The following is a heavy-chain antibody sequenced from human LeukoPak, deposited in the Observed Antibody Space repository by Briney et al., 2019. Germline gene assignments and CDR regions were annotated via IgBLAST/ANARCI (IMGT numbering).Heavy chain of an antibody. CDR3: ARRARIVGATGLRRSNAFDI. CDR1: GYYIRNGFY. CDR2: IWQSGST. D-gene: IGHD1-26*01. Sequence: KSSETLSLTCTVSGYYIRNGFYWGWIRQAPGRDLEWIGSIWQSGSTYSNPSLKSRLTISVDTSKNQFSLKLSSVTAADTAVYYCARRARIVGATGLRRSNAFDIWGQGTMVTVSS. V-gene: IGHV4-38-2*02. J-gene: IGHJ3*02.